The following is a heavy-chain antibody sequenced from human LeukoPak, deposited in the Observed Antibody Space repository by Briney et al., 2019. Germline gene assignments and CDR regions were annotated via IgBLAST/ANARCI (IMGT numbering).Heavy chain of an antibody. D-gene: IGHD2-2*01. Sequence: AGGSLRLSCAASGFDFSSNWMHWVRHAPGQGLVWVSRIKGDGSYTSYADSVKGRFTVSRDNAKNTLYLQMNSLRAEDTAVYYCARDSSSVPEYWGQGTPVTVSS. V-gene: IGHV3-74*01. CDR3: ARDSSSVPEY. CDR2: IKGDGSYT. CDR1: GFDFSSNW. J-gene: IGHJ4*02.